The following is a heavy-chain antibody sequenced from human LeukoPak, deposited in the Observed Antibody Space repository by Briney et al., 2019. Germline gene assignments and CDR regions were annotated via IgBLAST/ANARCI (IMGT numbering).Heavy chain of an antibody. V-gene: IGHV1-2*02. CDR1: GYTFTGYY. Sequence: ASVKVSCKASGYTFTGYYMHWVRQAPGQGLEWMGWINPNSGGTNYARKFQGRVTMTRDTSISTAYMELSRLRSDDTAVYYCARAPRIQLPPARGSYFDYWGQGTLVTVSS. CDR2: INPNSGGT. CDR3: ARAPRIQLPPARGSYFDY. J-gene: IGHJ4*02. D-gene: IGHD5-18*01.